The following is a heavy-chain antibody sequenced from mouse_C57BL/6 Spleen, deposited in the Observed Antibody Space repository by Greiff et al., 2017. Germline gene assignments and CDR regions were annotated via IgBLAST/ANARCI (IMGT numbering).Heavy chain of an antibody. CDR2: INPNNGGT. Sequence: EVQLQQSGPELVKPGASVKISCKASGYTFTDYYMNWVKQSHGKSLEWIGDINPNNGGTSYNQKFKGKATLTVDKSSSTAYMELRSLTSEDSAVYYCARGGGPYDYDEGYYAMDYWGQGTSVTVSS. D-gene: IGHD2-4*01. CDR1: GYTFTDYY. V-gene: IGHV1-26*01. J-gene: IGHJ4*01. CDR3: ARGGGPYDYDEGYYAMDY.